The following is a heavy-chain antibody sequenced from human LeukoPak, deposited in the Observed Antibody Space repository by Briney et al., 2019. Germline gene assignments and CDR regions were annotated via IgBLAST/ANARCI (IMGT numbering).Heavy chain of an antibody. V-gene: IGHV1-69*04. Sequence: ASVKVSCKDSGGTFSSYAIRWVRQAPGQGREWMGRIIPILGIANYAQKFQGRVTITADKSTSTAYMKLSSLRSEDTAVYYCARVGGSYYKAFDIWGQGTMVTVSS. CDR1: GGTFSSYA. J-gene: IGHJ3*02. CDR3: ARVGGSYYKAFDI. D-gene: IGHD1-26*01. CDR2: IIPILGIA.